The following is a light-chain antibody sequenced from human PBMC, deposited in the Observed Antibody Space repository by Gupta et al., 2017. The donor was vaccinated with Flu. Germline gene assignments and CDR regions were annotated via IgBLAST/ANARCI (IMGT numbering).Light chain of an antibody. V-gene: IGKV3-15*01. CDR2: NSS. CDR1: QSVRNN. Sequence: EIVMTQSPSTLSVSPGERGTLSCRASQSVRNNLAWYQQKPGQAPRVVIYNSSTRDPGIPARFSGSGSGKEFTLTISSRQSEDFAVYYCQQYEISPPWTFGEGTKVEIQ. J-gene: IGKJ1*01. CDR3: QQYEISPPWT.